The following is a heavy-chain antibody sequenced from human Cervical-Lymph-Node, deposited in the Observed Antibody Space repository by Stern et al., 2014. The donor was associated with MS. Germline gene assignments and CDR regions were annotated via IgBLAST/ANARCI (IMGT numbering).Heavy chain of an antibody. Sequence: QVQLVQSGAEVKKPGASVKVSCKASGYTFTSYGISWVRQAPGQGLEWMGWISAYNGNTNYAQKLPGRVTMTTDTSTSTAYMEVRSLRSDDTAVYYCARGNTLPYDYGDFFDYWGQGTLVTVSS. CDR2: ISAYNGNT. J-gene: IGHJ4*02. V-gene: IGHV1-18*01. CDR1: GYTFTSYG. D-gene: IGHD4-17*01. CDR3: ARGNTLPYDYGDFFDY.